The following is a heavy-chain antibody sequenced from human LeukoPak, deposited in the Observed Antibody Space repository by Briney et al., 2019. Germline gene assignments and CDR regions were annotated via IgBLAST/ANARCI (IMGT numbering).Heavy chain of an antibody. D-gene: IGHD3-3*02. Sequence: SETLSLTCTVSGASLSTSNYYWAWIRQPPGRGLEWIGSIYYSGSTYYNPSLKSRLTMSIDTSKNQFSLRLNSVTAADTAVYFCSRPPTFHFWGYFPLWGRGTLVIVSS. CDR2: IYYSGST. V-gene: IGHV4-39*01. CDR3: SRPPTFHFWGYFPL. J-gene: IGHJ2*01. CDR1: GASLSTSNYY.